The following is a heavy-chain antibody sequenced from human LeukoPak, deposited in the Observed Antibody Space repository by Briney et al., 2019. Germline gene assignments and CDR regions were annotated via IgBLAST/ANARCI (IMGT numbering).Heavy chain of an antibody. D-gene: IGHD2-15*01. Sequence: SVKVSCKASGGTFSSYAISWVRQAPGQGLEWMGGIIPIFGTANYAQKFQGRVTITADESTSTAYMELSSLRSEDTAVYYCARGGYCTGGSCYSFDYWGQGTLVTVSS. CDR2: IIPIFGTA. CDR1: GGTFSSYA. V-gene: IGHV1-69*13. J-gene: IGHJ4*02. CDR3: ARGGYCTGGSCYSFDY.